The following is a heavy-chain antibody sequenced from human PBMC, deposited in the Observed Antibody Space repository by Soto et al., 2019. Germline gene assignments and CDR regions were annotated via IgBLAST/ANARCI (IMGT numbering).Heavy chain of an antibody. Sequence: GASVKVSCKAPRDTFTSYYINWVRQAPGQGLEWMGVINPHGGSTAYAQKFKGRVTLTRDTSASTVYMEVSSLTSEDTAMYYCARSSGGNFGIIIEGTNWFAPFGQRTLVTVCS. V-gene: IGHV1-46*01. CDR3: ARSSGGNFGIIIEGTNWFAP. CDR1: RDTFTSYY. J-gene: IGHJ5*02. D-gene: IGHD1-26*01. CDR2: INPHGGST.